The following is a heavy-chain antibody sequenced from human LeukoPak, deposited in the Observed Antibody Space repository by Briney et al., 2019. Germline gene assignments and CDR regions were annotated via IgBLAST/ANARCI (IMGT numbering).Heavy chain of an antibody. D-gene: IGHD2-2*01. CDR2: IYTSGST. Sequence: PSETLSLTCTVSGGSISSYYWSWIRQPAGKGLEWIGRIYTSGSTNYNPSLKSRVTISVDTSKNQFSPKLSSATAADTAVYYCARHPYQLLWLSWFDPWGQGTLVTVSS. V-gene: IGHV4-4*07. J-gene: IGHJ5*02. CDR3: ARHPYQLLWLSWFDP. CDR1: GGSISSYY.